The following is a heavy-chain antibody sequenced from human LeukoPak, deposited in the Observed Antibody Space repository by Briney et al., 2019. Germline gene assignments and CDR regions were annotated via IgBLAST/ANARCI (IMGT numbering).Heavy chain of an antibody. CDR1: GFTFSSYG. Sequence: GGSLRLSCAASGFTFSSYGMHWVRQAPGKGLEWVAFIRYDGSNKYYADSVKGRFTISRDNSKNTLYLQMNSLRAEDTAVYYCAKDHSLYYDSSGGDYWGQGTLVTVSS. CDR2: IRYDGSNK. V-gene: IGHV3-30*02. D-gene: IGHD3-22*01. CDR3: AKDHSLYYDSSGGDY. J-gene: IGHJ4*02.